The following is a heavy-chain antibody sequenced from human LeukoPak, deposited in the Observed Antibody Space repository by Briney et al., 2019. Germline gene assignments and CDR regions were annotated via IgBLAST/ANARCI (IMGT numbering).Heavy chain of an antibody. D-gene: IGHD2-2*01. CDR3: ARVRIGYCSSTSCLYNWFDP. J-gene: IGHJ5*02. CDR1: GGTFSSYA. CDR2: IIPIFGTA. Sequence: ASVKVSCKASGGTFSSYAISWVRQAPGQGLEWMGGIIPIFGTANYAQKFQGRVTITADESTSTAYMELSSLRSEDKAVYYCARVRIGYCSSTSCLYNWFDPWGQGTLVTVSS. V-gene: IGHV1-69*13.